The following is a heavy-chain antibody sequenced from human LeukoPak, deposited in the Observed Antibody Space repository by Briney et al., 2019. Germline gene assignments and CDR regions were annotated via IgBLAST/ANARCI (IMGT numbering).Heavy chain of an antibody. V-gene: IGHV1-69*04. CDR3: ARDRVGYCSRTSCYHFVY. CDR1: GYTFTSYA. CDR2: IIPIFGKA. Sequence: ASVKISCKASGYTFTSYAISWVRQAPGQGLEWMGRIIPIFGKANYAQKFQGRVTITADKSTSTAYMELSSLRSEDTAVYYCARDRVGYCSRTSCYHFVYWGQGTLVTVSS. D-gene: IGHD2-2*01. J-gene: IGHJ4*02.